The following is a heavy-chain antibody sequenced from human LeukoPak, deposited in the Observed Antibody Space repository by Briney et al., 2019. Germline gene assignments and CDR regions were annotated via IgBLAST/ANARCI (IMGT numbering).Heavy chain of an antibody. CDR1: GFTVSSNY. CDR2: IYPGDSDT. J-gene: IGHJ4*02. V-gene: IGHV5-51*01. D-gene: IGHD6-13*01. CDR3: ARAKAYSSSRYYFDY. Sequence: PGGSLRLSCAASGFTVSSNYMSWVRQMPGKGLEWMGIIYPGDSDTRYSPSFQGQVTISADKSISTAYLQWSSLKASDTAMYYCARAKAYSSSRYYFDYWGQGTLVTVSS.